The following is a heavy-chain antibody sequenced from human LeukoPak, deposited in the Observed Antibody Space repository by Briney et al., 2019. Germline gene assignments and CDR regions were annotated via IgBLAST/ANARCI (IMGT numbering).Heavy chain of an antibody. D-gene: IGHD5-18*01. CDR1: GGSISSYY. CDR3: ASMKRGYSYGHFDY. J-gene: IGHJ4*02. Sequence: PSETLSLTCTVSGGSISSYYWSWIRQPPGKGLEWIGYIYYSGSTSYNPSLKSRVTISVDTSKNQFSLKLSSVTAADTAVYYCASMKRGYSYGHFDYWGQGTLVTVSS. V-gene: IGHV4-59*01. CDR2: IYYSGST.